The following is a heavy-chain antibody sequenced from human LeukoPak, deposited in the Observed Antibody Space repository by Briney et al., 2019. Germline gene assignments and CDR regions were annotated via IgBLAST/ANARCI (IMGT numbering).Heavy chain of an antibody. CDR2: INHNGNVN. CDR1: GFTFSSYW. D-gene: IGHD2-21*02. CDR3: ARVVVVTAYYYYYYGMDV. J-gene: IGHJ6*02. V-gene: IGHV3-7*03. Sequence: GGSLRLSCAASGFTFSSYWMNWARQAPGKGLEWVASINHNGNVNYYVDSVKGRFAISRDNAKNSLYLQMSNLRAEDTAVYYCARVVVVTAYYYYYYGMDVWGQGTTVTVSS.